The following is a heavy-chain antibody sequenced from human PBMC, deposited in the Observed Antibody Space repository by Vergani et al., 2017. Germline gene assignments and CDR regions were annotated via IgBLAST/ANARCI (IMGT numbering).Heavy chain of an antibody. Sequence: QVQLVQSGAEVKKPGSSVKVSCKASGGTFSSYAISWVRQAPGQGLEWMGWINPNSGNTGYAQKFQGRVTMTRNTSISTAYMELSSLRSEDTAVYYCAGVRVPPNWFDPWGQGTLVTVSS. V-gene: IGHV1-8*02. CDR2: INPNSGNT. D-gene: IGHD3-10*01. J-gene: IGHJ5*02. CDR3: AGVRVPPNWFDP. CDR1: GGTFSSYA.